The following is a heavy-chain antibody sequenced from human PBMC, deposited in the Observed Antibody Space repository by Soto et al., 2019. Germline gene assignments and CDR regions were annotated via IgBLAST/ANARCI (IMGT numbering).Heavy chain of an antibody. CDR3: ARYGSGSYYPTTFDY. V-gene: IGHV4-31*03. J-gene: IGHJ4*02. CDR2: IYYSGST. D-gene: IGHD3-10*01. CDR1: GGSISSAGYN. Sequence: QVQLQESGPGLVKPSQTLSLTCTVSGGSISSAGYNWSWIRQHPGKGLEWIGYIYYSGSTYYNPSLKSRLNISVATSTTPSSLKLRAVTAADTAVYYCARYGSGSYYPTTFDYWGQGTLVTVSS.